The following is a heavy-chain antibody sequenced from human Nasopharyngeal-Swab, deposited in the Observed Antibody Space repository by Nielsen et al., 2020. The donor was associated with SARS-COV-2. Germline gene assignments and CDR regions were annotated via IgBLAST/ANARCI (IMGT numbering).Heavy chain of an antibody. CDR1: GFTFSSYG. CDR2: IWYDGRHK. V-gene: IGHV3-33*01. Sequence: GESLMISCAASGFTFSSYGMHWVRQAPGKGLERVAVIWYDGRHKYYADSVNGRFTISRDNSKNTLFLQINSLSADDTAVYYCARDPAHEVYSSSCYYFEYWGQGALVTVSS. J-gene: IGHJ4*02. CDR3: ARDPAHEVYSSSCYYFEY. D-gene: IGHD6-13*01.